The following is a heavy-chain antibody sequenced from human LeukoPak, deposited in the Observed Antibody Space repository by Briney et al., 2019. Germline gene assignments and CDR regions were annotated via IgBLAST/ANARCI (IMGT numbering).Heavy chain of an antibody. Sequence: ASVKVSCKASGYTFTDYYIHWVRQAPGQDFEWMGWINPKSGGTEYAQKFQGRVTMTRDTSFSTAYMELRGLRYDDTAVFYCARASTVAGNHRPFDYWGQGTLVSAPS. D-gene: IGHD6-19*01. CDR1: GYTFTDYY. V-gene: IGHV1-2*02. J-gene: IGHJ4*02. CDR2: INPKSGGT. CDR3: ARASTVAGNHRPFDY.